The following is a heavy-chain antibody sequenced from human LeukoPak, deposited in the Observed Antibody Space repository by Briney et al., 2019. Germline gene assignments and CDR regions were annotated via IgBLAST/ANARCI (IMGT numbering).Heavy chain of an antibody. CDR3: ARVRGNSGSYLVGY. Sequence: ASVKVSCKASGYTFTGYYMHWVRQAPGQGLEWMGRINPNSGGTNYAQKFQGRVTMTRDTSISTAYMALSGLRSDDTAVYYCARVRGNSGSYLVGYWDQGTLVTVTS. CDR2: INPNSGGT. V-gene: IGHV1-2*06. CDR1: GYTFTGYY. D-gene: IGHD1-26*01. J-gene: IGHJ4*02.